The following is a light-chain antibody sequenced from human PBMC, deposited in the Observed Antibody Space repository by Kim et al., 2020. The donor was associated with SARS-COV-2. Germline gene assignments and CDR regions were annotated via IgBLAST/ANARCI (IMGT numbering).Light chain of an antibody. CDR1: NSNIGYNT. CDR2: SNS. V-gene: IGLV1-44*01. Sequence: QSVLTQPPSASGTPGQRVTISCSGSNSNIGYNTANWYQRLPGTAPKLLISSNSVRPSGVPARFSGSKSGTSASLAISRLQSEDEGDYYCAAWDDSLSGWVFGGGTQLTVL. J-gene: IGLJ3*02. CDR3: AAWDDSLSGWV.